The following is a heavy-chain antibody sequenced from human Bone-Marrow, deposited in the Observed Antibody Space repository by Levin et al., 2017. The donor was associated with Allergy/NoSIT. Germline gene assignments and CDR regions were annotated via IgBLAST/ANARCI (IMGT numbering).Heavy chain of an antibody. D-gene: IGHD2-15*01. Sequence: KPSETLSLTCAVSGDSISNDDYSWNWIRQPPGKGLEWLGYIYHSGSAYYKPSLKSRVTMSVDRSKNNFSLRLSSVTAADTAVYYCARGGSRPAVVVATSDDGFDIWGRGTMVTVSS. V-gene: IGHV4-30-2*01. CDR3: ARGGSRPAVVVATSDDGFDI. CDR1: GDSISNDDYS. CDR2: IYHSGSA. J-gene: IGHJ3*02.